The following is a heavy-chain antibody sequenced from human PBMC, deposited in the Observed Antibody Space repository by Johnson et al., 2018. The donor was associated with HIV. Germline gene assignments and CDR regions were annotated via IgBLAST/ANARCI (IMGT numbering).Heavy chain of an antibody. CDR2: ISYDGNNR. D-gene: IGHD3-22*01. Sequence: QMQLVESGGGLVQPGGSLRLSCVASGFTFHSYAMHWVRQAPGKGLEWVAVISYDGNNRYYVDSVKGRFTISRDNSKDTLYLQMNSLRAEDTAVYYCARDPSYDMAHTDGFDIWGQGTMVTVSS. CDR3: ARDPSYDMAHTDGFDI. V-gene: IGHV3-30*04. CDR1: GFTFHSYA. J-gene: IGHJ3*02.